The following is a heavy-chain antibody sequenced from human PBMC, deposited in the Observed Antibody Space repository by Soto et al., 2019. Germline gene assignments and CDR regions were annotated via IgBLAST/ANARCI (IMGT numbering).Heavy chain of an antibody. CDR3: ARLNSSGWYGIGGWFDP. CDR2: IYYSGST. Sequence: SETLSLTCTVSGGSISSSSYYWGWIRQPPGKGLEWIGSIYYSGSTYYNPSLKSRVTISVDTSKNQFSLKLSSVTAADTAVYYCARLNSSGWYGIGGWFDPWGQGTLVTSPQ. CDR1: GGSISSSSYY. V-gene: IGHV4-39*01. J-gene: IGHJ5*02. D-gene: IGHD6-19*01.